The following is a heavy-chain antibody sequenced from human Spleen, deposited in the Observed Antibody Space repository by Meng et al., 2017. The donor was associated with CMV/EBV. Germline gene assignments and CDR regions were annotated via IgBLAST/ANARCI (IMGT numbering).Heavy chain of an antibody. CDR1: GFTVSHNY. D-gene: IGHD2-15*01. V-gene: IGHV3-53*05. CDR2: ISSGGTT. Sequence: GESLKISCAASGFTVSHNYIYWVRQAPGKGLEWVSHISSGGTTYFADSVKGRFAISRDNAKNSLYLQMNSLRAEDTALYYCAKDVVVRAAIVSYGMDVWGQGTTVTVSS. CDR3: AKDVVVRAAIVSYGMDV. J-gene: IGHJ6*02.